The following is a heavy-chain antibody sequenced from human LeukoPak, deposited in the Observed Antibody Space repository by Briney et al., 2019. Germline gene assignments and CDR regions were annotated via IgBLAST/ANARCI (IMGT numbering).Heavy chain of an antibody. CDR1: GYSFTSYW. CDR3: ARIPEYSSSSFGYYYGMDV. V-gene: IGHV5-51*01. Sequence: GESLKISCKGSGYSFTSYWIGWVRQMPGKGLEWMGIIYPGDSDTRYSPSFQGQVTISADKSISTAYLQWSSLKASDTAMYYCARIPEYSSSSFGYYYGMDVWGQGTTVTVSS. J-gene: IGHJ6*02. CDR2: IYPGDSDT. D-gene: IGHD6-13*01.